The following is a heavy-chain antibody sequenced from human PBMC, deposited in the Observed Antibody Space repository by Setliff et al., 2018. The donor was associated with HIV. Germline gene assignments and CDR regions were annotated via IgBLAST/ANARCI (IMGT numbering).Heavy chain of an antibody. V-gene: IGHV4-39*07. CDR1: GGSISSTSYY. CDR2: IYYSGNT. Sequence: PSETLSLTCTVSGGSISSTSYYWGWIRQPPGKGLEWIGSIYYSGNTYYNPSLKSRVTISVDTSKNQFSLRLSSVTAADTAVYYCARGRFDYVWGSSRDYYYYYMDVWGKGTTVTV. J-gene: IGHJ6*03. D-gene: IGHD3-16*02. CDR3: ARGRFDYVWGSSRDYYYYYMDV.